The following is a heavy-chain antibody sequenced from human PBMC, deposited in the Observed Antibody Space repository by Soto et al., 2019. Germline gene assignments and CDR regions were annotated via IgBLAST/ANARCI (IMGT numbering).Heavy chain of an antibody. D-gene: IGHD3-3*01. CDR2: IYYSGST. Sequence: SETLSLTCTVSGGSISSSSYYWGWIRQPPGKGLEWIGSIYYSGSTYYNPSLKSRVTISVDTSKNQFSLKVSSVTAADTAVYYCTRHDSNYDFWSGSPPRYGMDVWGQGTTVTVSS. V-gene: IGHV4-39*01. CDR1: GGSISSSSYY. CDR3: TRHDSNYDFWSGSPPRYGMDV. J-gene: IGHJ6*02.